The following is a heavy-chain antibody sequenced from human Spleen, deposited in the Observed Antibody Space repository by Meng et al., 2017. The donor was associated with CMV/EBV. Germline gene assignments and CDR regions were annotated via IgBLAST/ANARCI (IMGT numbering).Heavy chain of an antibody. D-gene: IGHD2-15*01. CDR2: IYSGGST. CDR1: GFTVSRKY. CDR3: AKGGGGDY. Sequence: GESMKISNASSGFTVSRKYMSWVRQAPGKGLEWVSIIYSGGSTNHADSVKGLFTISRDISKKMVYLQMNSLRAEDTAVYYCAKGGGGDYWGQGTLVTVSS. V-gene: IGHV3-53*01. J-gene: IGHJ4*02.